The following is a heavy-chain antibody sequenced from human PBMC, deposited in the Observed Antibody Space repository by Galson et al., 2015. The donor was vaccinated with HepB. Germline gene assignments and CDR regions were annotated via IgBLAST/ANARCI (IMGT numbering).Heavy chain of an antibody. CDR2: IYPGDSDT. CDR1: GYSFTSYW. D-gene: IGHD5-18*01. V-gene: IGHV5-51*01. CDR3: ARLDTAMVRSARWWFDP. J-gene: IGHJ5*02. Sequence: QSGAEVKKPGESLKISCKGSGYSFTSYWIGWVRQMPGKGLEWMGIIYPGDSDTRYSPSFQGQVTISADKSISTAYLQWSSLKASDTAMYYCARLDTAMVRSARWWFDPWGQGTLVTVSS.